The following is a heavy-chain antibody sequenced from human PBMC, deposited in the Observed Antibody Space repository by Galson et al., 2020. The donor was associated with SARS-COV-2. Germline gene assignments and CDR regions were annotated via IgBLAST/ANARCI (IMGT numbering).Heavy chain of an antibody. V-gene: IGHV4-59*01. CDR1: GGSISSYY. CDR3: ARENDSSFNAFDI. Sequence: SETLSLTCTVSGGSISSYYWSWIRQPPGKGLEWIGYIYYSGSTNYNPSLKSRVPISVDTSKNQFSLKLSSVTAADTAVYYCARENDSSFNAFDIWGQGTMVTVSS. CDR2: IYYSGST. D-gene: IGHD3-22*01. J-gene: IGHJ3*02.